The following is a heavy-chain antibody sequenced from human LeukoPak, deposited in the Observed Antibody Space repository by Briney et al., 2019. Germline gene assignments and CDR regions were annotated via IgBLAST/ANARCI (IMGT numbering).Heavy chain of an antibody. CDR1: GGSISSSNYY. CDR2: IYYTGIT. J-gene: IGHJ4*02. Sequence: SETLSLTCTVSGGSISSSNYYWVWFRQLPGKSLEWIGSIYYTGITYQNPSLKSRVTISVDTSNNHFSLRLTSVTAADTAVYYCARTGFWVRGVISYCDYWGQGTLVTV. D-gene: IGHD3-10*01. CDR3: ARTGFWVRGVISYCDY. V-gene: IGHV4-39*02.